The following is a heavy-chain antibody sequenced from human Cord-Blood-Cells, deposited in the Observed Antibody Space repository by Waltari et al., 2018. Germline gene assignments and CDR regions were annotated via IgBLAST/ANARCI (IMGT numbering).Heavy chain of an antibody. V-gene: IGHV4-30-2*01. Sequence: QLHLQESGSGLVKPSQSISLTFAVSGGSLRSGGHPWSWIRQPPGKGLEWMGYIYPSGSTYYNPSLKRRVTISVDRSKNQFSLKLSSVTAADTAVYYCARGRNWANDYWGQGTLVTVSS. CDR3: ARGRNWANDY. CDR2: IYPSGST. D-gene: IGHD7-27*01. CDR1: GGSLRSGGHP. J-gene: IGHJ4*02.